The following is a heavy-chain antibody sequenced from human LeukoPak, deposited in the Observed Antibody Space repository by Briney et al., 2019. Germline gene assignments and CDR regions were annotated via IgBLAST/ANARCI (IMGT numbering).Heavy chain of an antibody. J-gene: IGHJ4*02. CDR1: GFTFSSYA. CDR2: ISYDGSNK. Sequence: GRSLRLSCAASGFTFSSYAMHWVRQAPGKGLEWVAVISYDGSNKYYADSVKGRFTISRDNSKNTLYLQMNSLRAEDTALYYCAKDISRITIFGVVGQIDYWGQGTLVTVSS. CDR3: AKDISRITIFGVVGQIDY. D-gene: IGHD3-3*01. V-gene: IGHV3-30-3*01.